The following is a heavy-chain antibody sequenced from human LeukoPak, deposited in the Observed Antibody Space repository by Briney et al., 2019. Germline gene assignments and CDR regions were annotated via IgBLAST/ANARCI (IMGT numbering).Heavy chain of an antibody. D-gene: IGHD3-22*01. J-gene: IGHJ4*02. CDR1: GGTFSSYA. CDR2: IIPIFGTA. Sequence: ASVKVSCKASGGTFSSYAISWVRQAPGQGLEWMGGIIPIFGTANYAQKFQGRVTITADESTSTAYMELSSLRSEDTAVYYCRTYYYDSSGFYYFDYWGQGTLVTVPS. V-gene: IGHV1-69*13. CDR3: RTYYYDSSGFYYFDY.